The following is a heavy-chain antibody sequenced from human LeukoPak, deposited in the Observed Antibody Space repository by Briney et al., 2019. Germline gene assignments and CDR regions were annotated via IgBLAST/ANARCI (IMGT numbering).Heavy chain of an antibody. V-gene: IGHV4-61*02. CDR3: TRGQTWVYYMDV. D-gene: IGHD7-27*01. Sequence: SQTLSLTCTVSGGSISSDSSYWSWIRQPPGEGLEGIGRIYTSGSTNYNPSLKSRVTISVDTSKNQFSLSLTSVTAADTAVYYCTRGQTWVYYMDVWGKGTTVTVSS. CDR2: IYTSGST. CDR1: GGSISSDSSY. J-gene: IGHJ6*03.